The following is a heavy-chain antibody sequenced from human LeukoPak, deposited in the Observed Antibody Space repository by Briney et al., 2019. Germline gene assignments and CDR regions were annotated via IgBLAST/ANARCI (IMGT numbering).Heavy chain of an antibody. D-gene: IGHD5-18*01. CDR2: IRYDGSNK. Sequence: GGSLRLSCAASGFTFSRYGMHWVRQAPGKGREWGAFIRYDGSNKYYADSVKGRFTISRDNSKNTLYLQMNSLRAEDTAVYYCAKDVVDTAMATHPTTENWFDPWGQGTLVTVSS. CDR3: AKDVVDTAMATHPTTENWFDP. J-gene: IGHJ5*02. V-gene: IGHV3-30*02. CDR1: GFTFSRYG.